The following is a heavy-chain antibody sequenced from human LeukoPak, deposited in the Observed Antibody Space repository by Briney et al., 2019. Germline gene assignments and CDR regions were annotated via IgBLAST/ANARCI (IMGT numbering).Heavy chain of an antibody. V-gene: IGHV4-34*01. CDR1: GGSISSYY. CDR2: INHSGST. D-gene: IGHD6-13*01. Sequence: SETLSLTCTVSGGSISSYYWSWIRQPPGKGLEWIGEINHSGSTNYNPSLKSRVTISVDTSKNQFSLKLSSVTAADTAVYYCARARRAIAAAGKLPNDAFDIWGQGTMVTVSS. J-gene: IGHJ3*02. CDR3: ARARRAIAAAGKLPNDAFDI.